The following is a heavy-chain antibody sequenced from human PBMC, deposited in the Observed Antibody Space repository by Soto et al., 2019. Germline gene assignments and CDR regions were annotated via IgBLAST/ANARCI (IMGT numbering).Heavy chain of an antibody. Sequence: HGESLKISCKGSGYSFTNYWIAWVRQMPGKGLEYMGIIYPSDSTTRYSPSFQGQVTISADKSFSTAYLQWNSLKASDTAMYYCARHGFYGDYSSNYFDPWGQGTLVTVSS. CDR1: GYSFTNYW. CDR2: IYPSDSTT. V-gene: IGHV5-51*01. J-gene: IGHJ5*02. CDR3: ARHGFYGDYSSNYFDP. D-gene: IGHD4-17*01.